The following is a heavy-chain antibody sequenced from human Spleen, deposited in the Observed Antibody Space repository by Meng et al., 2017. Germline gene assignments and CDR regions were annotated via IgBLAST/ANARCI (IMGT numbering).Heavy chain of an antibody. CDR2: ISAYNGNT. Sequence: QVQLVQSGAELKKPGASVKVSCKASGYTFTSYGISWVRQAPGQGLEWMGWISAYNGNTNYAQKLQGRVTMTTDTSTSTAYMELRSLRSDDSALYYCVKHSSDWSLDSWGQGTLVTVSS. V-gene: IGHV1-18*01. J-gene: IGHJ4*02. CDR3: VKHSSDWSLDS. CDR1: GYTFTSYG. D-gene: IGHD6-19*01.